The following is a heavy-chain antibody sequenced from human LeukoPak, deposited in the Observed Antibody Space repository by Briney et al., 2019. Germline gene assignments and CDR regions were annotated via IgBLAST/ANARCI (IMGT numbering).Heavy chain of an antibody. CDR2: TSSSGMTT. CDR1: GFTFSDYE. D-gene: IGHD6-13*01. V-gene: IGHV3-48*03. Sequence: GGSLRLSCGASGFTFSDYEMNWVRQAPGKGLEWVSYTSSSGMTTYYTDSVKGRFTISRDNSKNTVSLQMSSLRAEDTAVYYCVKDLYKGDTSSWYYFDYWGQGTLVTVSS. J-gene: IGHJ4*02. CDR3: VKDLYKGDTSSWYYFDY.